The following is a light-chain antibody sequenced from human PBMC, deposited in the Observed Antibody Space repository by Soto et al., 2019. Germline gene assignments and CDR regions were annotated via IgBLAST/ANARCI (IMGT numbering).Light chain of an antibody. V-gene: IGKV3-11*01. Sequence: EIVLTQSPATLSLSPGERATLSCRASQSISSFLAWYQQKPGQAPRLLIYDASNRAPGIPARFSGSGSGTDFTLPISSLEPEDFAVYYCQQRTNWPLMYTFGQGTKLEIK. CDR2: DAS. J-gene: IGKJ2*01. CDR3: QQRTNWPLMYT. CDR1: QSISSF.